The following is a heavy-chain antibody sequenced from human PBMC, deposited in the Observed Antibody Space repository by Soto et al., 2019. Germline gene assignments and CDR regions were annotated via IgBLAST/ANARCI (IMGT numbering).Heavy chain of an antibody. Sequence: QVQLVQSGAEVKKPGASVKVSCKASGYTFTTYGISWVRQAPGQGLEWMGWISTYNGNTNYAQKRQGRVPMTTDTPTSKAHMGRRGLRSDATAVYYCGRKTYGDYGYWGQGTRSPSPQ. D-gene: IGHD4-17*01. V-gene: IGHV1-18*01. J-gene: IGHJ4*02. CDR1: GYTFTTYG. CDR3: GRKTYGDYGY. CDR2: ISTYNGNT.